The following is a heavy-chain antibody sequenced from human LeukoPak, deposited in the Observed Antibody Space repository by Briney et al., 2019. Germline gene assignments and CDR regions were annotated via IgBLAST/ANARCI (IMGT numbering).Heavy chain of an antibody. CDR3: ARDIPYTGYVGPVDL. D-gene: IGHD5-12*01. CDR2: MNPNSGNT. CDR1: GYTFTSYD. J-gene: IGHJ5*02. Sequence: ASVKVSCKASGYTFTSYDINWVRQTTGQGLEWMGWMNPNSGNTGYAQKFQGRVTMTRDTSISTAYMELSSLRSDDTAVYYCARDIPYTGYVGPVDLWGQGTLVTVSS. V-gene: IGHV1-8*02.